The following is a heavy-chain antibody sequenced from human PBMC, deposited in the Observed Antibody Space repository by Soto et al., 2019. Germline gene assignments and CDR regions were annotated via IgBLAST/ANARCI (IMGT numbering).Heavy chain of an antibody. CDR3: ASHRGRDGYKNDY. CDR1: GCTFSSYG. Sequence: PGGSLRLSCAASGCTFSSYGMRWIRQAPGKGLEWVAVIWYDGSNKYYADSVKGRFTISRDNSINTAYLQWSSLKASDTAMYYCASHRGRDGYKNDYWGQGTLVTVSS. J-gene: IGHJ4*02. D-gene: IGHD5-12*01. CDR2: IWYDGSNK. V-gene: IGHV3-33*01.